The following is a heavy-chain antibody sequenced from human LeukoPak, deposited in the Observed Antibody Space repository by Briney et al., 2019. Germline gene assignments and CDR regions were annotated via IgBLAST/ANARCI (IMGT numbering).Heavy chain of an antibody. J-gene: IGHJ4*02. CDR2: INHSGST. D-gene: IGHD3-10*01. CDR3: ARGDLWLFDY. Sequence: PSETLSLTCAVYGGSFSGYYWSWIRQPPGKGLEWIGEINHSGSTNYNPSLKSRVTISVDTSKNQFSLKLSSVTAADTAVYYCARGDLWLFDYWGQGTLVTVSS. V-gene: IGHV4-34*01. CDR1: GGSFSGYY.